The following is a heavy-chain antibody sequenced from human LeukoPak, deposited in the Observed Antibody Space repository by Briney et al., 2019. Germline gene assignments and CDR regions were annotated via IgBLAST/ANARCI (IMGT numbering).Heavy chain of an antibody. V-gene: IGHV6-1*01. CDR1: GDRVSRNSAA. CDR2: TYYRSKWYN. J-gene: IGHJ4*02. D-gene: IGHD6-19*01. CDR3: ARAHSSGWWVDY. Sequence: SQTLPLTCAISGDRVSRNSAAWNWIRQSPSRGLAWLGRTYYRSKWYNDYAVSVKSRITINPDTSKNQFPLQLNSVTPEDTAVYYCARAHSSGWWVDYWGQGTLVTVSS.